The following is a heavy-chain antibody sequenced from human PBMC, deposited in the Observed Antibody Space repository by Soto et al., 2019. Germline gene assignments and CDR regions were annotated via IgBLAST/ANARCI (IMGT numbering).Heavy chain of an antibody. Sequence: PGGSLRLSCAASGFTFSSYAMHWVRQAPGKGLEWVAVISYDGSNKYCADSAKGRFTISRDNSKNTLYLQMNSLRAEDTAVYYCARERDYDFWSGYFIGNWFDPWGQGTLVTVSS. D-gene: IGHD3-3*01. CDR1: GFTFSSYA. V-gene: IGHV3-30-3*01. J-gene: IGHJ5*02. CDR3: ARERDYDFWSGYFIGNWFDP. CDR2: ISYDGSNK.